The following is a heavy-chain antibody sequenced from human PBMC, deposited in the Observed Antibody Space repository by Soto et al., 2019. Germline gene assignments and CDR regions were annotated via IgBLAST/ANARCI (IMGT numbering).Heavy chain of an antibody. D-gene: IGHD1-26*01. CDR2: ISAYTGNT. CDR1: GYTFTSYG. V-gene: IGHV1-18*01. J-gene: IGHJ4*02. CDR3: ARDRWERLMWY. Sequence: QVQLVQSGAEVKKPGASVKVSCKASGYTFTSYGISWVRQAPGQGIEWMGWISAYTGNTNYAQKIQGIINMTKDTSTSTAYMELRSLGSDDTAVYYCARDRWERLMWYWGQGTLVTVSS.